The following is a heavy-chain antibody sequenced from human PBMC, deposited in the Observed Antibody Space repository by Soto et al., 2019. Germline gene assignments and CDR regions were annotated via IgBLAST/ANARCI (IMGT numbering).Heavy chain of an antibody. Sequence: GESLKISCTASGFTFGDYAMSWFRQAPGKGLEWVGFIRSKAYGGTTEYAASVKGRFTISRDDSKSIAYLQMNSLKTEDTAVYYCTTTAAVAGNNWFDPWGQGTLVTVSS. D-gene: IGHD6-19*01. V-gene: IGHV3-49*03. J-gene: IGHJ5*02. CDR3: TTTAAVAGNNWFDP. CDR2: IRSKAYGGTT. CDR1: GFTFGDYA.